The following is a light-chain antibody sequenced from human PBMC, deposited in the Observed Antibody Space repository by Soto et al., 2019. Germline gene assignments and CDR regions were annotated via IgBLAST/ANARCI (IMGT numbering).Light chain of an antibody. J-gene: IGKJ4*01. V-gene: IGKV3-20*01. CDR1: HSVSTTY. CDR3: QQYGSSPLGT. Sequence: EFVLTQSPGTLSLSPGERATLSCRASHSVSTTYLAWYQQKPGQAPRLLIYGVSSRATGIPDRFSGSGSGTDFTLTISRLEPEDFAVYYCQQYGSSPLGTFGGGTKVEIK. CDR2: GVS.